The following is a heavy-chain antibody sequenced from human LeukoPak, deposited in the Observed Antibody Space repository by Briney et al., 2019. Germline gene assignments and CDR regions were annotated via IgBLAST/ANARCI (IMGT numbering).Heavy chain of an antibody. CDR3: ARDRRGSFYTFDL. CDR2: VSHRGAT. Sequence: SETLSLTCSVSGASINGFFWNWVRQTPEKGLEWIGYVSHRGATTSNPTLKSRVSITIDTSKSQISLTMTSVTAADSALYYCARDRRGSFYTFDLWGPGSTVSVS. V-gene: IGHV4-59*01. J-gene: IGHJ6*02. D-gene: IGHD1-26*01. CDR1: GASINGFF.